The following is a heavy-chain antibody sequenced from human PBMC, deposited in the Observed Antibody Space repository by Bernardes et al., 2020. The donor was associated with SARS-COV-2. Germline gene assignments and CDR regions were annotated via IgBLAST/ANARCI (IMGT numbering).Heavy chain of an antibody. J-gene: IGHJ6*02. CDR2: INPNSGGT. CDR1: GYTFTGYD. D-gene: IGHD3-22*01. CDR3: ALPPTNYDRFGMDL. Sequence: ASVKVSCKASGYTFTGYDIHWVRQAPGQGLEWMGWINPNSGGTNYAQKFQGRVTMTRDTSISTAYMELSRLRSDDTAVFYCALPPTNYDRFGMDLWGQGTTVTVSS. V-gene: IGHV1-2*02.